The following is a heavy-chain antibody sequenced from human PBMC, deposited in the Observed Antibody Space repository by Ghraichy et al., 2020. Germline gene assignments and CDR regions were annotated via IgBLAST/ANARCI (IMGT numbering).Heavy chain of an antibody. Sequence: SETLSLTCHVSGVSIRSHYCTWVRQPPGQGLEWIGTIFYCLSPYYSPPLQVRVTISLYMSTNQVSLTLTSVTAADSAVYYCARDGTAAVEGHGLDVWGQGTPVIVSS. CDR2: IFYCLSP. CDR3: ARDGTAAVEGHGLDV. J-gene: IGHJ6*02. V-gene: IGHV4-59*11. D-gene: IGHD1/OR15-1a*01. CDR1: GVSIRSHY.